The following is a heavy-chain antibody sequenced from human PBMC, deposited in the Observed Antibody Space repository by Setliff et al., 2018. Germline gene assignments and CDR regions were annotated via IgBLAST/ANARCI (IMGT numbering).Heavy chain of an antibody. CDR2: IKNDGSGT. J-gene: IGHJ4*02. CDR1: GFTFSSYW. CDR3: VRDNWGSDY. Sequence: GGSLRLSCAASGFTFSSYWMHWVRQAPGKGLMWVSRIKNDGSGTNYADSVKGRFTISRDNANNTLYLQMNSLRAEDTAVYYCVRDNWGSDYWGQGTLVTVSS. V-gene: IGHV3-74*01. D-gene: IGHD7-27*01.